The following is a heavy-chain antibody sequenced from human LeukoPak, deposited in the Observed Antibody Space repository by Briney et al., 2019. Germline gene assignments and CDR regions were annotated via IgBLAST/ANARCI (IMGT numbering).Heavy chain of an antibody. CDR1: GFTFSSYW. CDR3: ARWTEYSGYVLRYYFDY. V-gene: IGHV3-7*01. Sequence: GGSLRLSCAASGFTFSSYWMSWVRQAPGKGLEWVANIKQDGSEKYYVDSVKGRFTISRDNAKNSLYLQMNSLRAEDTAVYYCARWTEYSGYVLRYYFDYWGQGTLVTVSS. D-gene: IGHD5-12*01. J-gene: IGHJ4*02. CDR2: IKQDGSEK.